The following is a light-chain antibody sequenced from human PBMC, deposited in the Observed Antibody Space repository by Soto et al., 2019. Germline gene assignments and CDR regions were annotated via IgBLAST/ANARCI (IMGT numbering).Light chain of an antibody. CDR3: QSYDSSLSGNWV. V-gene: IGLV2-14*01. J-gene: IGLJ3*02. CDR1: SSDVGGYNY. Sequence: QSALTQPASVSGSPGQSITISCTGTSSDVGGYNYVSWYHQHPGKAPKLLIYEVSNRPSGVSNRFSGSKSGNTASLTISGLQAEDEADYYCQSYDSSLSGNWVFGGGTKLTVL. CDR2: EVS.